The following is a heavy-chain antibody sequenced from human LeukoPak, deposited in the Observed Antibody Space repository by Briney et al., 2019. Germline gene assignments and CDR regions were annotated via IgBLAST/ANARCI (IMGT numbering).Heavy chain of an antibody. CDR3: AKDYPPDY. J-gene: IGHJ4*02. V-gene: IGHV3-30*18. Sequence: GESLKISCKGSGYSFSSYWIAWVRQAPGKGLEWVAVMSYDGSNKYYADSVKGRFTISRDNSKNTLYLQMDSLRAEDTAVYYCAKDYPPDYWGQGTLVTVSS. CDR2: MSYDGSNK. CDR1: GYSFSSYW.